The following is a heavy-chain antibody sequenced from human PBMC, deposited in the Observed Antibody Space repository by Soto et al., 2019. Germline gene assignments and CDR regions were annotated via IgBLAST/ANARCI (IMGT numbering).Heavy chain of an antibody. D-gene: IGHD6-13*01. Sequence: SETLSLTCTISGFSITSSTYYWGWMRQPPGKGLEWIASFFIGGNTYYNPSLKSRVTISVDTSKNQFSLKLSSVTAADTAVYYCARRQSSSWYGLWGQGTLVTVS. V-gene: IGHV4-39*01. CDR1: GFSITSSTYY. CDR2: FFIGGNT. CDR3: ARRQSSSWYGL. J-gene: IGHJ4*02.